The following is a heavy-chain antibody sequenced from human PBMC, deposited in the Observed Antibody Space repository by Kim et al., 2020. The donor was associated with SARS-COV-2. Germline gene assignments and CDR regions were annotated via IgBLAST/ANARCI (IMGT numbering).Heavy chain of an antibody. Sequence: SETLSLTCTVSGGSISSSSYYWGWIRQPPGKGLEWIGSIYYSGSTYYNPSLKSRVTISVDTSKNQFSLKLSSVTAADTAVYYCARIELGYCTNGVCKSASAGSWYDAFDIWGQGKMVTVSA. CDR2: IYYSGST. CDR3: ARIELGYCTNGVCKSASAGSWYDAFDI. D-gene: IGHD2-8*01. CDR1: GGSISSSSYY. J-gene: IGHJ3*02. V-gene: IGHV4-39*01.